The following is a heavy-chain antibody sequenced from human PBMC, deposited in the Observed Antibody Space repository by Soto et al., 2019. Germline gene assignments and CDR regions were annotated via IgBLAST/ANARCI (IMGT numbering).Heavy chain of an antibody. D-gene: IGHD3-22*01. CDR1: GGSIISDY. CDR2: IYYSGST. V-gene: IGHV4-59*08. Sequence: NPSETLSLTCTVSGGSIISDYWNWIRQPPGKGLEWIGYIYYSGSTNYNPSLKSRVTISLDTSKNHFSLKLSSVTASDTAVYYCARTYYYHSSGHDYWGQRTLVTVSS. J-gene: IGHJ4*02. CDR3: ARTYYYHSSGHDY.